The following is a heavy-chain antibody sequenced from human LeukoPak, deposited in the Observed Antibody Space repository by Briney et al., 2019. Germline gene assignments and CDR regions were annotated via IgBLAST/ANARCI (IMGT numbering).Heavy chain of an antibody. D-gene: IGHD2-2*01. CDR3: VSFYETY. CDR2: VNRDGSWT. J-gene: IGHJ4*02. CDR1: GNYW. V-gene: IGHV3-74*01. Sequence: GGSLRLSCAASGNYWMHWVRQAPGKGLVWVSHVNRDGSWTTYADSVKGRFTISKDNAKNTVYLQMNNLRAEDTAVYYCVSFYETYWGRGTLVTVSS.